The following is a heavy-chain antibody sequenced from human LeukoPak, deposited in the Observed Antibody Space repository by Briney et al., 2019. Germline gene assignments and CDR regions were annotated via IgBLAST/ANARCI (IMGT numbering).Heavy chain of an antibody. V-gene: IGHV3-15*01. J-gene: IGHJ4*02. CDR2: IKSKTDGGTT. CDR1: GFTFSNAW. D-gene: IGHD6-13*01. CDR3: TRQQLVLDS. Sequence: GGSPRLSCAASGFTFSNAWMSWVRQAPGKGLEWVGHIKSKTDGGTTDYAAPVKGRFTISRDDSKNTLYLQVNSLKTEDTAVYYCTRQQLVLDSWGQGTLVTVSS.